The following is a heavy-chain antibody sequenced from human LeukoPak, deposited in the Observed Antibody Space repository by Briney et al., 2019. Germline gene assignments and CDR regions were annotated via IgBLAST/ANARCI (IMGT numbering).Heavy chain of an antibody. J-gene: IGHJ4*02. CDR1: LFTFSSYA. V-gene: IGHV3-23*01. D-gene: IGHD1-26*01. Sequence: VGSLRLSRAASLFTFSSYALSWVRQAPAKGLDWVSTISGSGGKLYYADSVKGRFTISRENSKNTLYLEMNILIPDDTALYHCARHKWELLLFDYWGQGTLVTVSS. CDR2: ISGSGGKL. CDR3: ARHKWELLLFDY.